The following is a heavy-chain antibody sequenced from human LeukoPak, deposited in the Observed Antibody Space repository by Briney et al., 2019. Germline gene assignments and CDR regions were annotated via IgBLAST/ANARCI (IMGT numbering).Heavy chain of an antibody. V-gene: IGHV1-69-2*01. Sequence: ASVKVSCKVSGYTFTDYYMHWVQQAPGKGLGWMGLVDPEDGETIYAEKFQGRVTITADTSTDTAYMELSSLRSEDTAVYYCATDGQGATLGYWGQGTLVTVSS. J-gene: IGHJ4*02. CDR1: GYTFTDYY. CDR3: ATDGQGATLGY. D-gene: IGHD2-15*01. CDR2: VDPEDGET.